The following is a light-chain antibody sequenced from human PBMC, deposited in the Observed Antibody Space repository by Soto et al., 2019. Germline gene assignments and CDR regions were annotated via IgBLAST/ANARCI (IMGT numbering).Light chain of an antibody. V-gene: IGKV3-20*01. CDR1: QSVASSY. Sequence: EIVLTQSPGTLSLSPGERATLSCRASQSVASSYLAWYQQKPGQAPRLLIYRASIRATGIPDRFSGSGSGPAFALTISRLQPEDFAVYYCHRYARSPLTFGRGTKVDI. CDR2: RAS. J-gene: IGKJ3*01. CDR3: HRYARSPLT.